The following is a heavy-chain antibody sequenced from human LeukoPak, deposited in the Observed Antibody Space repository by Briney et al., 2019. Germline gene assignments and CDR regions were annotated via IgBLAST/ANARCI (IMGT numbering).Heavy chain of an antibody. Sequence: PGGSLRLSCAASGFTFSNYAMNWVRQAPGKGLEWVANIKQDGSEKYYVDSVKGRFTISRDNAKNSLYLQMNSLRAEDTAVYYCARDDNYYYYYMDVWGKGTTVTVSS. D-gene: IGHD3-22*01. CDR3: ARDDNYYYYYMDV. V-gene: IGHV3-7*01. CDR1: GFTFSNYA. CDR2: IKQDGSEK. J-gene: IGHJ6*03.